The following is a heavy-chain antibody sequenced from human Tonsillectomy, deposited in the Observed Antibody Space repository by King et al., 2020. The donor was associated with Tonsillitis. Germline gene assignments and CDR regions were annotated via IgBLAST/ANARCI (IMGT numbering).Heavy chain of an antibody. Sequence: VQLVESGGGLVQPGGSLRLSCAASGFSFSSYTMNWVRQAPGRGLEWVSGITGGGESTYYADSVQGRFTISRDNSKNTVFLQMNSLRPEDTATYFCAKVHGFASGSSPFDYWGQGSLVIVSS. J-gene: IGHJ4*02. CDR3: AKVHGFASGSSPFDY. V-gene: IGHV3-23*04. CDR1: GFSFSSYT. D-gene: IGHD3-22*01. CDR2: ITGGGEST.